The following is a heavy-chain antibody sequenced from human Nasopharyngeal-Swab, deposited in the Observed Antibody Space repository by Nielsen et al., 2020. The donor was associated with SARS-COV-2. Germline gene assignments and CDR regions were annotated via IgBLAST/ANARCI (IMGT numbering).Heavy chain of an antibody. V-gene: IGHV3-30*03. CDR3: ARGGWLQIITYFDL. CDR2: ISYDGSNK. CDR1: GFTFSSYG. D-gene: IGHD5-24*01. Sequence: GESLKISCAASGFTFSSYGMHWVRQAPGKGLEWVAVISYDGSNKYYADSVKGRFTISRDNSKNTLYLQMNSLRAEDTAVYYCARGGWLQIITYFDLWGRGTLVTVSS. J-gene: IGHJ2*01.